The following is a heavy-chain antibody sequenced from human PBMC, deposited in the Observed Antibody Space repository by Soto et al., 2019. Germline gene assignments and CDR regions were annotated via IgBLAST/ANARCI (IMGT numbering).Heavy chain of an antibody. D-gene: IGHD6-13*01. CDR3: ASLAAAGSENDAFDI. CDR1: GFTFSYYY. Sequence: GGSLRRFCAASGFTFSYYYMSWIRQAPGKGLEWVSYISSSGSTIYYADSVKGRFTISRDNAKNSLYLQMNSLRAEDTAVYYCASLAAAGSENDAFDIWGQGTMVTVS. V-gene: IGHV3-11*01. CDR2: ISSSGSTI. J-gene: IGHJ3*02.